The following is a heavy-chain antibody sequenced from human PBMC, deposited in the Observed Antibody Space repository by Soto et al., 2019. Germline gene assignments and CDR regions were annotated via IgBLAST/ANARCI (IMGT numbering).Heavy chain of an antibody. CDR1: GFSFSSYW. CDR3: VRVHYDILTAYYQEGFDY. CDR2: INSDGSST. V-gene: IGHV3-74*02. J-gene: IGHJ4*02. D-gene: IGHD3-9*01. Sequence: EVQLVESGGGFVQPGGSLRLSCAASGFSFSSYWMHWVRQGPGKGLVWVSRINSDGSSTSYADSVKGRYTIFRDNAKNTLYLQMNSLRAEDTAVYYCVRVHYDILTAYYQEGFDYWGQGTLVTVSS.